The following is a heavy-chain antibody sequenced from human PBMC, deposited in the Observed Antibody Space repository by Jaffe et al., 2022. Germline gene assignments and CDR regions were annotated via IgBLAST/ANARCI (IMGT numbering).Heavy chain of an antibody. Sequence: EVQLVESGGGLVQPGRSLRLSCATSGFTFGDYPMSWFRQAPGKGPEWVSFIGTKAYAGTTDYAASVKGRFTISRDDSKSIAYLQMNSLRTEDTAVYYCTRPICSHSDYFLCFFDSWGQGTLVTVSS. J-gene: IGHJ4*02. D-gene: IGHD5-12*01. V-gene: IGHV3-49*03. CDR3: TRPICSHSDYFLCFFDS. CDR2: IGTKAYAGTT. CDR1: GFTFGDYP.